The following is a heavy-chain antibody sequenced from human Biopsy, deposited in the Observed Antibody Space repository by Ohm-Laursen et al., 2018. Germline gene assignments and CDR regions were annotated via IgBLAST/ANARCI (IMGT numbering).Heavy chain of an antibody. CDR2: ISYDGYNK. CDR1: GFTFSSYG. V-gene: IGHV3-30*03. CDR3: ARRAI. Sequence: SLRLSCAASGFTFSSYGMHWVRQTPGKGPESVALISYDGYNKWYADSVKGRFTISRGNSKNTLYLQMNSLRAEDTAVYYCARRAIWGQGTTVTVSS. J-gene: IGHJ3*02.